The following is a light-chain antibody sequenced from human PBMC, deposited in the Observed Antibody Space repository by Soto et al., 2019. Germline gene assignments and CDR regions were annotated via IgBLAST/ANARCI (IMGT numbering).Light chain of an antibody. CDR1: SSDVGGYNY. V-gene: IGLV2-14*03. CDR2: DVS. CDR3: SSYTSSSTLSTYV. Sequence: QSALTQPASVSGSPGQSITISCTGTSSDVGGYNYVSWYQHHPGKAPKLMIYDVSNRPSGVSNRFSGSKSGNTASLIISGLQAEYAADYYCSSYTSSSTLSTYVFGTGTKLTVL. J-gene: IGLJ1*01.